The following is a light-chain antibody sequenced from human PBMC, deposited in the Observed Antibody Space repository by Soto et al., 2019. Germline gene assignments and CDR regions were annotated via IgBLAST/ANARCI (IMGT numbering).Light chain of an antibody. V-gene: IGKV1-8*01. CDR1: QGISSY. CDR3: QQYDSYPPT. J-gene: IGKJ2*01. CDR2: AAS. Sequence: AIRMTQSPSSFSASTGDRVTITCRASQGISSYLAWYQQKPGKAPKLLIYAASTLQSGVPSRFSGSGSGTDFTLTISCLQSEDFATYYCQQYDSYPPTFGQGTKLEI.